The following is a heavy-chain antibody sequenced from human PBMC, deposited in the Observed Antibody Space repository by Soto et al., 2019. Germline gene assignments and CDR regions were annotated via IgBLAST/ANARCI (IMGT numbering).Heavy chain of an antibody. Sequence: QVQLVQSGAEVKKPGSSVRVSCKASGGTFTNYTFSWVRQAPGQGLEWMGRIIPILDIPNYAQKFQGRITMTADKSTSTAYMELSRLRAEDTAVYYCTSDNEDVFPSTRFVSQQWGQCTLVTVYS. J-gene: IGHJ1*01. V-gene: IGHV1-69*02. CDR1: GGTFTNYT. CDR2: IIPILDIP. CDR3: TSDNEDVFPSTRFVSQQ. D-gene: IGHD2-2*01.